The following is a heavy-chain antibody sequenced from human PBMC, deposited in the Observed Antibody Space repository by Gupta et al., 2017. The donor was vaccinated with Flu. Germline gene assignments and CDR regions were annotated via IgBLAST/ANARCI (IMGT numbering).Heavy chain of an antibody. V-gene: IGHV3-9*01. CDR2: ISWNSGSI. CDR3: AKDSSTSGDGCHYYYGMDV. Sequence: HWVRQAPGKGLEWVSGISWNSGSIGYADSVKGRVTISRDNAKNSLYLKMNGLRAEETALYYGAKDSSTSGDGCHYYYGMDVGGQGTTVTVSS. D-gene: IGHD2-2*01. J-gene: IGHJ6*02.